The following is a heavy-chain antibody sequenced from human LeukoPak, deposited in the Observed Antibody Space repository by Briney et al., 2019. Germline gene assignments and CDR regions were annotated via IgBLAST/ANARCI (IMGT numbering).Heavy chain of an antibody. CDR3: AKGVYFDWLSPFDC. CDR1: GFTFNNYG. Sequence: GGSLRLSCAASGFTFNNYGMNWVRQAPGKGLEWAAFIRYDGSNKYYADSVKGRFTISRDNSKTTLYLQMNSLRAEDTAVYYCAKGVYFDWLSPFDCWGQGTLVTVSS. V-gene: IGHV3-30*02. J-gene: IGHJ4*02. CDR2: IRYDGSNK. D-gene: IGHD3-9*01.